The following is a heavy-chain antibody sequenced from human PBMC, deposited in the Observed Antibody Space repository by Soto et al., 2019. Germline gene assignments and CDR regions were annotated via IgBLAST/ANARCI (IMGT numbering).Heavy chain of an antibody. Sequence: EVQLVESGGGLVQPGGSLRLSCAASGFTVSSNYMSWVRQAPGKGLEWVSVIYSGGSTYYADSVKGRFTISRHNSKNTLYLQMNSLRAEDTAVYYCARARVYQDRREYYYYYYMDVWGKGTTVTVSS. D-gene: IGHD6-13*01. J-gene: IGHJ6*03. CDR3: ARARVYQDRREYYYYYYMDV. CDR2: IYSGGST. CDR1: GFTVSSNY. V-gene: IGHV3-53*04.